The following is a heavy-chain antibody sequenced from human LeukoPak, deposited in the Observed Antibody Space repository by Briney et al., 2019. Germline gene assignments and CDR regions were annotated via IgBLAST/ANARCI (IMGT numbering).Heavy chain of an antibody. CDR3: AREINYDSGV. V-gene: IGHV1-69*04. Sequence: ASVKVSCKASGGTFSRYAISWVRQAPGQGLEWMGRIIPILGIANYAQKFQGRVTITADKSTSTAYMELSSLRSEDTAVYYCAREINYDSGVWGQGTLVTVSS. CDR1: GGTFSRYA. D-gene: IGHD3-22*01. CDR2: IIPILGIA. J-gene: IGHJ4*02.